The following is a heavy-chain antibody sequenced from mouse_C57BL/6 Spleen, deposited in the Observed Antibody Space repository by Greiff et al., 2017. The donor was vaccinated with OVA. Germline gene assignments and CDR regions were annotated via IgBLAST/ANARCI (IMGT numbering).Heavy chain of an antibody. CDR1: GYTFTSYG. CDR2: IYPRSGNT. D-gene: IGHD1-1*01. V-gene: IGHV1-81*01. Sequence: QVQLQQSGAELARPGASVKLSCKASGYTFTSYGISWVKQRTGQGLEWIGEIYPRSGNTYYTEKFKGKATLTADKSSSTAYMELRSLTSEDSAVYFGAREEIGITTVVYFDYWGQGTTLTVSS. CDR3: AREEIGITTVVYFDY. J-gene: IGHJ2*01.